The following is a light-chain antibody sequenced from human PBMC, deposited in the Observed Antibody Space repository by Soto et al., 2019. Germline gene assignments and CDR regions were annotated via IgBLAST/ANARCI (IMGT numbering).Light chain of an antibody. J-gene: IGKJ1*01. CDR2: KAS. CDR3: QHYNSYSEA. CDR1: QTISSY. Sequence: DIQLTPVSSTLVGSVGGRVTLTCLASQTISSYLAWYQQKPAKAPKLLIYKASTLKSGVPSRFSGSGSGTEFTLTISSLQPDDFATYYCQHYNSYSEAFGQGTRVDI. V-gene: IGKV1-5*03.